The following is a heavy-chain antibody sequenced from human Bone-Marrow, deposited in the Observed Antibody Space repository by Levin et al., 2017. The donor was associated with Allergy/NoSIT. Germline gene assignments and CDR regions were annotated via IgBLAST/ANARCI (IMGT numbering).Heavy chain of an antibody. V-gene: IGHV3-30*18. J-gene: IGHJ4*02. CDR1: GFTFSSYG. CDR3: AKEGCSGGICYGFDY. Sequence: GGSLRLSCAASGFTFSSYGMHWVRQAPGKGLEWVAVIAYDGSNIYYVDSVKGRFTVSRDNARDTLYLHMNSLRPEDTARYYCAKEGCSGGICYGFDYWGQGTLVTVAS. CDR2: IAYDGSNI. D-gene: IGHD2-15*01.